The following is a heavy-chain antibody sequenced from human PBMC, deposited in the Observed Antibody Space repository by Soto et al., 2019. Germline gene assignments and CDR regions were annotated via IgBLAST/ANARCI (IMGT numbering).Heavy chain of an antibody. J-gene: IGHJ4*02. Sequence: SETLSLTCTVSGGSISSHCWSWIRQPPGKGLEWIGYIYYSGSTNYNPSLKSRVTISVDTSKNQFSLKLSSVIAADTAVYYCARWYYGSSGWFDYWGQGTLVTVSS. CDR3: ARWYYGSSGWFDY. V-gene: IGHV4-59*11. D-gene: IGHD3-22*01. CDR2: IYYSGST. CDR1: GGSISSHC.